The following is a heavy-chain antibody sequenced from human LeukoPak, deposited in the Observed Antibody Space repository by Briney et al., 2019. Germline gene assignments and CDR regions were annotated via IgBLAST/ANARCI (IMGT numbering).Heavy chain of an antibody. J-gene: IGHJ4*02. CDR3: ARRGSSSLYDY. CDR1: GFTFDEYD. V-gene: IGHV3-20*04. CDR2: INWKGGKT. Sequence: SGGSLRLSCAASGFTFDEYDMSWVRQAPGKGLEWVSGINWKGGKTGCADSVKGRFTISRDNARNSLYLQMSSLRAEDTALYYCARRGSSSLYDYWGRGTLVTVSS. D-gene: IGHD6-13*01.